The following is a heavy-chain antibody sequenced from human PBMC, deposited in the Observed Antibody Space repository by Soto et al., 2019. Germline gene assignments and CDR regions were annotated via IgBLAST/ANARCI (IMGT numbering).Heavy chain of an antibody. CDR1: GGSISSGGYY. Sequence: PSETLSLTCTVSGGSISSGGYYWSWIRQHPGKGLEWIGYIYYSGSTYYNPSLKSRVTISVDTSKNQFSLKLSSVTAADTAVYYCARGTTDYDFWSGPLNYYYYGMDVWGQGTTVTVSS. J-gene: IGHJ6*02. V-gene: IGHV4-31*03. CDR2: IYYSGST. CDR3: ARGTTDYDFWSGPLNYYYYGMDV. D-gene: IGHD3-3*01.